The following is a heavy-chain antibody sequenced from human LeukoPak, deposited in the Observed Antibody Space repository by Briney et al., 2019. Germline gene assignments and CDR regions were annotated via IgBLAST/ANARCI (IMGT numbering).Heavy chain of an antibody. CDR3: AREDDYYGHDY. CDR2: ISSSSSTI. J-gene: IGHJ4*02. D-gene: IGHD3-10*01. CDR1: GFTFSSYS. V-gene: IGHV3-48*04. Sequence: GGSLSLSCAASGFTFSSYSMNWVRQAPGKGLAWVSYISSSSSTIYYADSVKGRFTISRDNAKNSLYLQMNSLRAEDTAVYYCAREDDYYGHDYWGQGTLVTVSS.